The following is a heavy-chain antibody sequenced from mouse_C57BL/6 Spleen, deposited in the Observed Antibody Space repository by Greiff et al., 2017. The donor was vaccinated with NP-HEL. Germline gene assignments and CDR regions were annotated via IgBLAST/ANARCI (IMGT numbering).Heavy chain of an antibody. D-gene: IGHD2-1*01. CDR3: ARSKNGNYAGWFAY. CDR1: GYTFTSYN. Sequence: LQQSGAELVRPGASVKMSCKASGYTFTSYNMHWVKQTPRQGLEWIGAIYPGNGDTSYNQKFKGKATLTVDKSSSTAYMQLSSLTSEDSAVYFCARSKNGNYAGWFAYWGQGTLVTVSA. V-gene: IGHV1-12*01. J-gene: IGHJ3*01. CDR2: IYPGNGDT.